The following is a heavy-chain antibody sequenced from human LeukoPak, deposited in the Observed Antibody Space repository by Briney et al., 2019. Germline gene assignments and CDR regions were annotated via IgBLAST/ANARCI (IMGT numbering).Heavy chain of an antibody. CDR1: GFTFSSYW. D-gene: IGHD2-15*01. Sequence: GGSLRLSCTASGFTFSSYWMSWVRQAPGKGLEWVSYISSSGTTISYAQSVKGRFTITRDNAQNSLTLHMNTLRADDTAVYYCAKDGGAHFDHWGQGTLVTVSS. CDR2: ISSSGTTI. V-gene: IGHV3-48*01. CDR3: AKDGGAHFDH. J-gene: IGHJ4*02.